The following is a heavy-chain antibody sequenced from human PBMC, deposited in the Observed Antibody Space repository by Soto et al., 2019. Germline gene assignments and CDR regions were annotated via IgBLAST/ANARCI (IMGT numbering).Heavy chain of an antibody. CDR2: LSASGANT. CDR1: GFTYSNYG. J-gene: IGHJ4*02. V-gene: IGHV3-23*01. D-gene: IGHD5-12*01. Sequence: GGSLRLSCAASGFTYSNYGMNWVRQAPGKGLEWVSALSASGANTYYADSVKGWFTISRDNSKNTLYLQMNSLRAEDTALYYCAKETRSRGPFDYWGRGTLVTVSS. CDR3: AKETRSRGPFDY.